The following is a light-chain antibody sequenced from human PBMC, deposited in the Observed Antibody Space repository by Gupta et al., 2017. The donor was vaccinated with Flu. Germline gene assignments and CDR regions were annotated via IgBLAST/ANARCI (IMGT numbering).Light chain of an antibody. CDR2: SAS. Sequence: DIQMTQSPSSVSASVGDRVTITCRASRDISSWLAWYQQKPGKAPSLLVYSASTLQSGVPSRFSGSGYGTDFTLTISNLQPEDFAIYYCQQADSVPYTFGQGTKLEIK. CDR3: QQADSVPYT. CDR1: RDISSW. J-gene: IGKJ2*01. V-gene: IGKV1-12*01.